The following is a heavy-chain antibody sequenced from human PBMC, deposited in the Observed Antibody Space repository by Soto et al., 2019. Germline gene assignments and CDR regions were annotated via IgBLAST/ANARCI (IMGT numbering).Heavy chain of an antibody. V-gene: IGHV3-53*04. CDR3: ARGQSSTSRPNYYYGMDV. D-gene: IGHD2-2*01. CDR2: IYSGGST. J-gene: IGHJ6*02. CDR1: GGSISSGGYY. Sequence: VQLQESGPGLVKPSQTLSLTCTVSGGSISSGGYYWSWIRQHPGKGLEWVSVIYSGGSTYYADSVKGRFTISRHNSKNTLYLQMNSLRAEDTAVYYCARGQSSTSRPNYYYGMDVWGQGTTVTVSS.